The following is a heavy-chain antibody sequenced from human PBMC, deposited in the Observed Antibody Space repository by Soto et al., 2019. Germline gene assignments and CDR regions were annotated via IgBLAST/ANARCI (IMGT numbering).Heavy chain of an antibody. CDR1: GDTFSTFA. CDR2: IIPIFGTP. Sequence: ASVKVSCKASGDTFSTFAISWVRQAPGQGLEWMGGIIPIFGTPDYAQHFPGRVTISADESTKTAYLELSSLRPEDTAVYYCARSTGITGTRASQYAMDVWGQGTKVTV. J-gene: IGHJ6*02. D-gene: IGHD1-20*01. CDR3: ARSTGITGTRASQYAMDV. V-gene: IGHV1-69*13.